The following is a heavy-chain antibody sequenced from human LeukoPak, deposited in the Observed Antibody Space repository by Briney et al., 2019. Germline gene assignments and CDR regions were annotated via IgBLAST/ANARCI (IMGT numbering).Heavy chain of an antibody. CDR3: ARGYELFDY. J-gene: IGHJ4*02. CDR1: GFIFSSHC. V-gene: IGHV3-74*01. CDR2: INTDGSST. D-gene: IGHD5-12*01. Sequence: GGSLRLSCAASGFIFSSHCMHWVRQAPGKGLIWISRINTDGSSTTYADSVKGRFTVSRDNAKNTLYLQMNSLRAEDTAVYYCARGYELFDYWGQGTLVTVSS.